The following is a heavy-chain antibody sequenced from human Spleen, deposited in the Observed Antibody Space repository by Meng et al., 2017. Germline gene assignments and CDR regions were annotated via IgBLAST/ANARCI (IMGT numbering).Heavy chain of an antibody. CDR1: GYTFTSYG. CDR3: ASSYLVPQYYYDSSGYYWPVAFDI. D-gene: IGHD3-22*01. V-gene: IGHV1-18*01. Sequence: ASVKVSCKASGYTFTSYGISWVRQAPGQGLEWMGWISAYNGNTHYAQKLQGRVTMTTDTSTSTAYMELRSLRSDDTAVYYCASSYLVPQYYYDSSGYYWPVAFDIWGQGTMVTVSS. J-gene: IGHJ3*02. CDR2: ISAYNGNT.